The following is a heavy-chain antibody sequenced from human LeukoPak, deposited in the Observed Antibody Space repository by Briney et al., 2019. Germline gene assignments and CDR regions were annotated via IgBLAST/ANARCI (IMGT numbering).Heavy chain of an antibody. CDR1: GGSFSGYY. CDR2: INHSGST. CDR3: AREDNGGLYY. D-gene: IGHD4-23*01. V-gene: IGHV4-34*01. Sequence: SETLSLTCAVYGGSFSGYYWSWIRPPPGKGLEWMGEINHSGSTNYNPSLKSRVTISVDTSKKQFSLKRSSVTAGESAVYYCAREDNGGLYYWGQGIRVSVS. J-gene: IGHJ4*02.